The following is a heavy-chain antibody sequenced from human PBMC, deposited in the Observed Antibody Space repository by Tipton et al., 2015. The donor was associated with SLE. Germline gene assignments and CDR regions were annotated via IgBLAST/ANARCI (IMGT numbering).Heavy chain of an antibody. V-gene: IGHV4-59*01. J-gene: IGHJ4*02. CDR2: IYYSRST. CDR1: GGSISSYY. Sequence: TLSLTCTVSGGSISSYYWSWIRQPPGKGLEWIGYIYYSRSTNYNPSLKSRVTISVDTSKNQFSLKLSSVTAADTAVYYCARGFEELNSWGQGTLVTVSS. D-gene: IGHD1-26*01. CDR3: ARGFEELNS.